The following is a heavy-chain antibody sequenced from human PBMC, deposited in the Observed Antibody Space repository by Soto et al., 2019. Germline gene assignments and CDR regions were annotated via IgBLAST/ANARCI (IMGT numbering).Heavy chain of an antibody. J-gene: IGHJ3*02. D-gene: IGHD2-15*01. Sequence: GGSLRLSCAASGFTFSSYAMSWVRQAPGKGLEWVSAISGSGGSTYYADSVKGRFTISRDNSKNTLYLQMNSLRAEDTAVYYCAKDDCSGGSCYSSYAFDIWGQGTMVTVSS. CDR2: ISGSGGST. CDR3: AKDDCSGGSCYSSYAFDI. V-gene: IGHV3-23*01. CDR1: GFTFSSYA.